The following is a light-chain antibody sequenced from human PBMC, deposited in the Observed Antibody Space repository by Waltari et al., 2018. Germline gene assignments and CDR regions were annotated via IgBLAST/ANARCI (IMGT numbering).Light chain of an antibody. Sequence: QSALTQPASVSGSPGQSITISCTGTSSDVGSYNLFSWYQQHPGKAPKLMIYEVSKRPSGVSNRFSGSKSGNTASLTISGLQAEDEADYYCCSYAGSKVVFGGGTKLTVL. CDR3: CSYAGSKVV. J-gene: IGLJ2*01. CDR2: EVS. V-gene: IGLV2-23*02. CDR1: SSDVGSYNL.